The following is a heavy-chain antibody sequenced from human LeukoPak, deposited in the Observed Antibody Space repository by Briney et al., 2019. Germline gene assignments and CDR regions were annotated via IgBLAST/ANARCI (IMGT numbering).Heavy chain of an antibody. CDR2: IKSKTDGGTT. CDR3: TTLTVGIRGTDY. J-gene: IGHJ4*02. D-gene: IGHD1-14*01. V-gene: IGHV3-15*01. Sequence: XXGRIKSKTDGGTTDYAAPVKGRFTISRDDSKNTLYLQMNSLKTEDTAVYYCTTLTVGIRGTDYWGQGTLVTVSS.